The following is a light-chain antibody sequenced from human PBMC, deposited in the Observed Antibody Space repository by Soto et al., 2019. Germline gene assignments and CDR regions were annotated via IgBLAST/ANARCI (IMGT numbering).Light chain of an antibody. J-gene: IGKJ2*01. V-gene: IGKV2-28*01. Sequence: DIVMTQSPLYLAVTPGEPASISCRSSQSLLHTNGYTCLDWYLQKPGQSPQLLIYLGSNRASGVPDRFSGSGSGSDFTLKISRVEAEDVGVYYCMHALQTPPKYTFGQGTKLGIK. CDR2: LGS. CDR1: QSLLHTNGYTC. CDR3: MHALQTPPKYT.